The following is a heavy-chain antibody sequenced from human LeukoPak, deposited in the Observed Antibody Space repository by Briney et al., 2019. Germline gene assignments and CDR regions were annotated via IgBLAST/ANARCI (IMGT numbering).Heavy chain of an antibody. CDR3: ARGGSSSLYYYYMDV. V-gene: IGHV3-21*01. D-gene: IGHD6-6*01. Sequence: GGSLRLSCAASGFTYSTYSMNWVRQAPGKGLEWVSSISTSSSYINYADSVKGRFTISRDNAKNSLYLQMNSLRAEDTAVYYCARGGSSSLYYYYMDVWGKGTTVTVSS. J-gene: IGHJ6*03. CDR1: GFTYSTYS. CDR2: ISTSSSYI.